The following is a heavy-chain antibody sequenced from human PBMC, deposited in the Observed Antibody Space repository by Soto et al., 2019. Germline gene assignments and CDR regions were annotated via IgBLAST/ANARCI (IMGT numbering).Heavy chain of an antibody. V-gene: IGHV4-39*01. Sequence: SETLSLTCIVSGESISSSSYYWGWIRQPPGKGLEWIGSIYYSGRTYYTPSFKSRVTISIDTSKNQFSLKLSSVTATDTAVYYCARQRTTVVTQAYFCHWRQRALVAVSS. CDR3: ARQRTTVVTQAYFCH. CDR2: IYYSGRT. CDR1: GESISSSSYY. J-gene: IGHJ4*02. D-gene: IGHD2-21*02.